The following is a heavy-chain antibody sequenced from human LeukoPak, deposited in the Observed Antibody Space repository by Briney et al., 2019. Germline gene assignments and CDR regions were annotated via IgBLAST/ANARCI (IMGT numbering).Heavy chain of an antibody. J-gene: IGHJ4*02. Sequence: GGSLRLSCAASGFTFSSYSMNWVRQAPGKGLEWVSSISSSSSYIYYADSVKGRFTISRDNAKNSLYLQMNSLRAEDTAVYYCARDSITMVRGVITYWGQGTLVTVSS. CDR1: GFTFSSYS. D-gene: IGHD3-10*01. V-gene: IGHV3-21*01. CDR2: ISSSSSYI. CDR3: ARDSITMVRGVITY.